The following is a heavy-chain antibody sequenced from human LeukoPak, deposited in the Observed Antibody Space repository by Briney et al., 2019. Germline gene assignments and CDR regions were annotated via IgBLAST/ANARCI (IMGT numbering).Heavy chain of an antibody. V-gene: IGHV1-69*01. D-gene: IGHD6-19*01. Sequence: SVKVSCKASGGTFSSYAISWVRQAPGQGLEWMEGIIPIFGTANYAQKFQGRVTITADESTSTAYMELSSLRSEDTAVYYCARLDIAVAGTPGSYWGQGTLVTVSS. CDR1: GGTFSSYA. J-gene: IGHJ4*02. CDR2: IIPIFGTA. CDR3: ARLDIAVAGTPGSY.